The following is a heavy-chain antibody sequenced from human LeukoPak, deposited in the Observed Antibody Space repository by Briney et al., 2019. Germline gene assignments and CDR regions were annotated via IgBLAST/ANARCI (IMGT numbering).Heavy chain of an antibody. Sequence: GGSLRLSCAASGFTFDDYAMDWVRQVPGKGLEWVSLISWDGGTTYYADSVKGRFTVSRDNSKNSLYLQMNSLRPEDTALYYCAKDIQGVPAALKNGIYYYGMDVWGQGTTVTVSS. CDR2: ISWDGGTT. CDR1: GFTFDDYA. J-gene: IGHJ6*02. V-gene: IGHV3-43D*03. D-gene: IGHD2-2*01. CDR3: AKDIQGVPAALKNGIYYYGMDV.